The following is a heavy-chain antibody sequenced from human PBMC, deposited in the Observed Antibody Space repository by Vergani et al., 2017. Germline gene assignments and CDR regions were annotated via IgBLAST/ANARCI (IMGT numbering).Heavy chain of an antibody. D-gene: IGHD6-19*01. CDR3: ARPGWVGSGWYDGWFDP. CDR2: IYYSGST. V-gene: IGHV4-39*01. CDR1: GGSISSSSYY. J-gene: IGHJ5*02. Sequence: QLQLQESGPGLVKPSETLSLTCTVSGGSISSSSYYWGWIRQPPGKGLEWIGSIYYSGSTYYNPSLKSRVTISVDTSKNQFSLKLSSVTAADTAVYYGARPGWVGSGWYDGWFDPWGQGTLVTVSS.